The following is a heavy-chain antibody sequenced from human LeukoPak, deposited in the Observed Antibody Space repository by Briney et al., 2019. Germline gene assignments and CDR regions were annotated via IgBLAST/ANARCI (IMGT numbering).Heavy chain of an antibody. D-gene: IGHD4-23*01. J-gene: IGHJ5*02. V-gene: IGHV3-23*01. CDR1: GFTFSSYA. CDR2: ISGSGGST. Sequence: PGGSPRLSCAASGFTFSSYAMSWVRQAPGKGPEWVSAISGSGGSTYYADSVKGRFTISRDNSKNTLYLQMNSLRVEDTAVYYCAKDRDYGGVNWFDPWGQGTPVTVSS. CDR3: AKDRDYGGVNWFDP.